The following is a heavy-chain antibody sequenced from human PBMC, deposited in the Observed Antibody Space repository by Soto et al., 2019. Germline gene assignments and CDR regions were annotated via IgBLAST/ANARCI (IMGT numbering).Heavy chain of an antibody. CDR2: IDWDDDK. CDR3: ARIRSGYRHGDWFGP. J-gene: IGHJ5*02. D-gene: IGHD5-18*01. CDR1: GFSLSTSGMC. Sequence: SGPTLVNPTQTLTLTCTFSGFSLSTSGMCVSWIRQPPGKALEWLALIDWDDDKYYSTSLKTRLTISKDTSKNQVVLTMTNMDPVDTATYYCARIRSGYRHGDWFGPWGQGTLVPVSS. V-gene: IGHV2-70*01.